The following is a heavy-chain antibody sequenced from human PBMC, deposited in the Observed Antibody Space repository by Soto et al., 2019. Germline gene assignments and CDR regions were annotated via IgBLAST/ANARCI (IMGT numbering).Heavy chain of an antibody. D-gene: IGHD6-6*01. CDR2: INPNSGDT. J-gene: IGHJ4*02. CDR1: GYTFTAYY. Sequence: ASVKVSCKASGYTFTAYYMHWLRESPGQGLEWMGWINPNSGDTKYTQKFQGRVTLTRDTSISTAYMEVSSLRSDDTAVYYCARSVSTIAARPDYWGQGTLVTVSS. CDR3: ARSVSTIAARPDY. V-gene: IGHV1-2*02.